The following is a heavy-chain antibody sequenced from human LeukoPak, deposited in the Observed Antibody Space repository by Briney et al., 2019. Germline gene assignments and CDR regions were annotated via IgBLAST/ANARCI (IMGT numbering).Heavy chain of an antibody. CDR1: GHTFTGYY. D-gene: IGHD1-1*01. CDR2: INPNSGGT. Sequence: ASVKVSCKASGHTFTGYYMHWVRQAPGQGLEWMGWINPNSGGTNYAQKFQGRVTMTRDTSISTAYMELSRLKSDDTAVYYCARGSYNYNCEIDYWGQGTLVTVSS. CDR3: ARGSYNYNCEIDY. J-gene: IGHJ4*02. V-gene: IGHV1-2*02.